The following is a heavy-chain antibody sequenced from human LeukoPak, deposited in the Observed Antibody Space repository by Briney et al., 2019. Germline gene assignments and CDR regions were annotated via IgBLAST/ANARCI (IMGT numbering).Heavy chain of an antibody. CDR3: ARGSGSYKYNWFDP. CDR2: INPNSGGT. V-gene: IGHV1-2*02. D-gene: IGHD1-14*01. J-gene: IGHJ5*02. CDR1: GYTFTGYY. Sequence: GASVKVSCKASGYTFTGYYMHWVRQAPGHGLEWLGWINPNSGGTTYAQKFPGRVTMNRDTSISTAYMELSRLRSDDTAVYYCARGSGSYKYNWFDPWGQGTLVTVSS.